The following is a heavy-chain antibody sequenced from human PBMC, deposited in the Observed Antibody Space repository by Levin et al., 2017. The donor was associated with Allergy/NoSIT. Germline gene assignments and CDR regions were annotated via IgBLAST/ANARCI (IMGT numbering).Heavy chain of an antibody. V-gene: IGHV5-51*01. D-gene: IGHD6-13*01. CDR3: ARRLAAAEHFDY. J-gene: IGHJ4*02. Sequence: GESLKISCKGSGYSFTTYWIAWVRHVPGKGLEWMGIIYPGDSDTRYSPSFQGQVTISADKSISTAYLQWSSLKASDTAMYYCARRLAAAEHFDYWGQGTRVTVSS. CDR2: IYPGDSDT. CDR1: GYSFTTYW.